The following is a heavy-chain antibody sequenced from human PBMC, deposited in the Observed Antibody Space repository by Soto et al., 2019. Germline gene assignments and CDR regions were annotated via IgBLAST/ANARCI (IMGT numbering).Heavy chain of an antibody. D-gene: IGHD5-12*01. CDR3: TRRDGYNNWFDP. CDR2: IYHSGST. V-gene: IGHV4-4*02. Sequence: PSETLSLTCAVPGGSISSSNWWSWVRQPPGKGLEWIGEIYHSGSTNYNPSLKSRVTISVDKSKNQFSLKLSSVTAADTAVYYRTRRDGYNNWFDPWGQGTLVTVSS. J-gene: IGHJ5*02. CDR1: GGSISSSNW.